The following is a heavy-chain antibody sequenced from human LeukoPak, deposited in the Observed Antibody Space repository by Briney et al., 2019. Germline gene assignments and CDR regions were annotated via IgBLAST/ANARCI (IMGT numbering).Heavy chain of an antibody. J-gene: IGHJ5*02. V-gene: IGHV4-39*07. Sequence: PSETLSLTCTVPGGSISSSSYYWGWIRQPPGKGLEWIGSIYYSGSTYYNPSLKSRVTISVDTSKNQFSLKLSSVTAADTAVYYCARFGAPRGRWFDPWGQGTLVTVSS. CDR2: IYYSGST. CDR3: ARFGAPRGRWFDP. CDR1: GGSISSSSYY. D-gene: IGHD1-26*01.